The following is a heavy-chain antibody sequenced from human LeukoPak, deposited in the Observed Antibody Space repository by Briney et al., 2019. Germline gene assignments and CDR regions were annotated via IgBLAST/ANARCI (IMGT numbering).Heavy chain of an antibody. D-gene: IGHD1-26*01. CDR3: ARGSLVGATTGSAFDI. Sequence: GGSLRLSCAASGFTFSSYGMHWVRQAPGKGLEWVAVISYDGSNKYYADSVKGRFTISRDNSKNTLYLQMNSLRAEDTAVYYCARGSLVGATTGSAFDIWGQGTMVTISS. J-gene: IGHJ3*02. CDR1: GFTFSSYG. V-gene: IGHV3-30*03. CDR2: ISYDGSNK.